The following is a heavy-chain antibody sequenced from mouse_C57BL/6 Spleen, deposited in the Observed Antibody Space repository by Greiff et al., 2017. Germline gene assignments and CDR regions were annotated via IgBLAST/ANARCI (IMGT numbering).Heavy chain of an antibody. V-gene: IGHV1-42*01. CDR1: GYSFTGYY. J-gene: IGHJ2*01. Sequence: VQLQQSGPELVKPGASVKISCKASGYSFTGYYMNWVKQSPEKSLEWIGEINPSTGGTTYNQKFKAKATLTVDKSSSTAYMQLKSLTSEDSAVYYCATTGSYYFDYWGQGTTPTVSS. D-gene: IGHD4-1*02. CDR3: ATTGSYYFDY. CDR2: INPSTGGT.